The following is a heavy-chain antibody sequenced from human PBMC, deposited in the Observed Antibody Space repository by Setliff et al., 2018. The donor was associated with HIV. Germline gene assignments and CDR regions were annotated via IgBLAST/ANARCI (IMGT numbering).Heavy chain of an antibody. D-gene: IGHD5-18*01. CDR2: IYYSGNT. V-gene: IGHV4-39*01. CDR1: GGSISSSSYY. Sequence: PSETLSLTCTVSGGSISSSSYYWGWIRQPPGKGLEWIGSIYYSGNTYYNPPLKSRLTISVDTSKNQFSLKLSSVTAADTAVYYCARRDGYSYGFYFDYWGQGTLVTVSS. J-gene: IGHJ4*02. CDR3: ARRDGYSYGFYFDY.